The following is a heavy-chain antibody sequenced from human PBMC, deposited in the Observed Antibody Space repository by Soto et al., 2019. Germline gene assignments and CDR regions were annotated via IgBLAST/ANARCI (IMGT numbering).Heavy chain of an antibody. Sequence: ESGGGVVQPGTSLRLSCAASGFAFRYHGIHWVRQAPGKGLEWVAVTWSGGRGEYYADSVRGRFTISRDNSKTTVYLQMNSLRVEDTAVYYCAKDDDTSSHYSLLDFRGQGTLVTVSS. CDR2: TWSGGRGE. CDR1: GFAFRYHG. J-gene: IGHJ4*02. D-gene: IGHD3-22*01. CDR3: AKDDDTSSHYSLLDF. V-gene: IGHV3-33*06.